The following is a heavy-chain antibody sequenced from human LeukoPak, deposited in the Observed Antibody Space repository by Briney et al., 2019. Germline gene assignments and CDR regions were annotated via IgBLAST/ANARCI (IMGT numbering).Heavy chain of an antibody. J-gene: IGHJ4*02. CDR1: AFTFSSHW. CDR2: MKYDASEK. V-gene: IGHV3-7*01. D-gene: IGHD6-13*01. CDR3: ARDIEAAGLFLDY. Sequence: GRSLRLSCAASAFTFSSHWMSWVRQAPGKGLEWVANMKYDASEKYYVDSVRGRFTISRDNAKNSLYLQMNSLRAEDTAVYYCARDIEAAGLFLDYWGQGTLVTVSS.